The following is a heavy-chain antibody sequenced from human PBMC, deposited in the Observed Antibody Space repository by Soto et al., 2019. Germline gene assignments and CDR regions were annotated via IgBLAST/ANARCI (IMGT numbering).Heavy chain of an antibody. D-gene: IGHD1-1*01. CDR2: IYYSGST. CDR1: GGSISSYY. V-gene: IGHV4-59*01. Sequence: PSETLSLTCTVSGGSISSYYWSWIRQPPGKGLEWIGYIYYSGSTNYNPSLKSRVTISVDTSKNQFSLKLSSVTAADPAVYYCARESTTYQNYHHYGMDVWGPGTTVTVSS. J-gene: IGHJ6*02. CDR3: ARESTTYQNYHHYGMDV.